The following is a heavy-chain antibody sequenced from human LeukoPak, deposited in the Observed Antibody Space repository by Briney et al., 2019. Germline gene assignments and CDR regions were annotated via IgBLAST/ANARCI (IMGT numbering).Heavy chain of an antibody. J-gene: IGHJ6*03. Sequence: ASVKVSCKASGYTFTGYYMHWARQAPGQGLEWMGRINPNSGGTNYAQKFQGRVTMTRDTPISTAYMELSRLRSDDTAVYYCARERMTTVTTDYYYYMDVWGKGTTVTVSS. CDR2: INPNSGGT. CDR1: GYTFTGYY. V-gene: IGHV1-2*06. CDR3: ARERMTTVTTDYYYYMDV. D-gene: IGHD4-17*01.